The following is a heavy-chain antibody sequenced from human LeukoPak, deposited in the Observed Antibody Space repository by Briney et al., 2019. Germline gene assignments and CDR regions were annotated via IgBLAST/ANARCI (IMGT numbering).Heavy chain of an antibody. Sequence: GGSLRLSCAASGFSFSSYWMSWVRQAPGKGLEWVANIKQDGSEKYYVDSVKGRFTISRDNAKNSLYLQMNSLRAEDMAVFYCARDQGNGYDYWGQGTLVTVSS. CDR2: IKQDGSEK. V-gene: IGHV3-7*04. J-gene: IGHJ4*02. CDR3: ARDQGNGYDY. D-gene: IGHD5-18*01. CDR1: GFSFSSYW.